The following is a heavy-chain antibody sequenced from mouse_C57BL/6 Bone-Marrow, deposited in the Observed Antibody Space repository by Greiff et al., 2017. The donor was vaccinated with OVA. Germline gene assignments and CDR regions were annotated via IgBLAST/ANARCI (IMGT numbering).Heavy chain of an antibody. CDR1: GYAFSSSW. Sequence: QVQLQQSGPELVKPGASVKISCKASGYAFSSSWMNWVKQRPGKGLEWIGRIYPGDGDTNYNGKFKGKATLTADKSSSTAYMQLSSLTSEDSAVYFCARRSPQAFDYWGQGTTLTVSS. J-gene: IGHJ2*01. CDR3: ARRSPQAFDY. V-gene: IGHV1-82*01. CDR2: IYPGDGDT. D-gene: IGHD3-2*02.